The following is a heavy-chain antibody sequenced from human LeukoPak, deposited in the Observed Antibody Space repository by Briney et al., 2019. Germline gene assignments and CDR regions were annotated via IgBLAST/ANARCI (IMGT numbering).Heavy chain of an antibody. CDR3: AKSIWNGYSSFDY. CDR2: ISGSGGST. Sequence: GGSLRLSCAASGFTFSSYAMSWVRQAPGKGLEWVSVISGSGGSTYNADSVKGRFTISRDNSKNTLYLQMNSLRAEDTAVYYCAKSIWNGYSSFDYWGQGTLVTVSS. CDR1: GFTFSSYA. V-gene: IGHV3-23*01. D-gene: IGHD3-3*01. J-gene: IGHJ4*02.